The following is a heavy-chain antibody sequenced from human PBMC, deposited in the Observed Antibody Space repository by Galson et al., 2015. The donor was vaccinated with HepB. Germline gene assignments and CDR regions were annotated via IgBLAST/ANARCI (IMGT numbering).Heavy chain of an antibody. V-gene: IGHV3-48*01. CDR1: GFTFSSFT. J-gene: IGHJ4*02. CDR2: ISTTGTNI. Sequence: LRLSCAASGFTFSSFTMNWVRQAPRKKLEWVSYISTTGTNIFYVDSVKGRFAVSRDNAKNSLYLQMNSLRAEDTAIYYCARVVLSGSYWYFDFWGQGTLVTVSS. D-gene: IGHD1-26*01. CDR3: ARVVLSGSYWYFDF.